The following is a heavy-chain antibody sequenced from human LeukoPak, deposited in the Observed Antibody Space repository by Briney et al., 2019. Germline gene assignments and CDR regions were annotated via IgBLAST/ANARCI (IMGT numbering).Heavy chain of an antibody. CDR2: MSGSGNT. D-gene: IGHD2-2*01. V-gene: IGHV3-23*01. Sequence: PGGSLRLSCAASGLSISSYAMSWVRQAPGKGLEWVSFMSGSGNTNYADSVKGRFTISRDNSKNTLYLQMNSLRAEDTAVYYCAKDAVPAAISANWFDPWGQGTLVTVSS. CDR1: GLSISSYA. J-gene: IGHJ5*02. CDR3: AKDAVPAAISANWFDP.